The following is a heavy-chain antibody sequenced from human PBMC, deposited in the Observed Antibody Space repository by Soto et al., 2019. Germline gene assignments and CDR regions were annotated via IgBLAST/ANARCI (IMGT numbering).Heavy chain of an antibody. D-gene: IGHD3-9*01. Sequence: SGPTLVNPTQTLTLTCTFSGFSLSNTGMTVGWNRQPPGKALEWLALIYWHDDKRYNPSLKNRLTIAKDTSKNQVVLTLTNVGPVDTATYYCARSRFEILTGPFDSWGQGTLVTVSS. CDR3: ARSRFEILTGPFDS. J-gene: IGHJ5*01. CDR1: GFSLSNTGMT. V-gene: IGHV2-5*01. CDR2: IYWHDDK.